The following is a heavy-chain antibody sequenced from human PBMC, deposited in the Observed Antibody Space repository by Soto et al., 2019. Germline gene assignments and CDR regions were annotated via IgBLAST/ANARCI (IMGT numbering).Heavy chain of an antibody. J-gene: IGHJ6*02. CDR3: ASGQWLVHDYYYYGMDV. D-gene: IGHD6-19*01. CDR2: VNAGNGNT. V-gene: IGHV1-3*01. CDR1: GYTFTSYA. Sequence: ASVKVSCKASGYTFTSYAMHWVRQAPGQRLEWMGWVNAGNGNTKYSQKFQGRVTITRDTSASTAYMELSSLRSEDTAVYYCASGQWLVHDYYYYGMDVWGQGTTVTVSS.